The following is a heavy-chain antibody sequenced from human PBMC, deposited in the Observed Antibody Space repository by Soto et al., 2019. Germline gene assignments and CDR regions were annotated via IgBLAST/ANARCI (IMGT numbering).Heavy chain of an antibody. D-gene: IGHD6-19*01. Sequence: QVQLVQSGAEVKKPGASVKVSCKASGYTFTSYDINWVRQATGQGLEWMGWMNPNSGNTGYAQKFQGRVTMTRNTSISTAYMELSSLRSEDTAVYYCARGPGSGWHDPPPSSDYWGQGTLVTVSS. V-gene: IGHV1-8*01. CDR1: GYTFTSYD. J-gene: IGHJ4*02. CDR2: MNPNSGNT. CDR3: ARGPGSGWHDPPPSSDY.